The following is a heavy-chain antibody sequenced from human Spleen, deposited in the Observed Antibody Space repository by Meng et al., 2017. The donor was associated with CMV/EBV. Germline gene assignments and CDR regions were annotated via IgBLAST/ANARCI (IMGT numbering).Heavy chain of an antibody. J-gene: IGHJ4*02. Sequence: GYTFTGYYMNWGRQAPGQGLEWMGWINPNSGGTNYAQKFQGRVTMTRDTSISTAYMELSRLRSDDTAVYYCARAMGGYSSGWETFDYWGQGTLVTVSS. CDR3: ARAMGGYSSGWETFDY. CDR1: GYTFTGYY. CDR2: INPNSGGT. V-gene: IGHV1-2*02. D-gene: IGHD6-19*01.